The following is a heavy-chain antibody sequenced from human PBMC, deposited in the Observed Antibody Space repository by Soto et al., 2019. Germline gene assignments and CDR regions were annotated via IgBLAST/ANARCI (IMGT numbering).Heavy chain of an antibody. CDR1: GFTFSDYY. J-gene: IGHJ5*01. V-gene: IGHV3-11*01. D-gene: IGHD2-8*01. CDR3: ARDQRPERYCTSAACLNWFDS. Sequence: SGGSLRLSCAASGFTFSDYYMSWVRQAPGKGLEWIAYISGSDGKIYYADSVKGRFSISRDNTKNTLYLQMDSLSVDDTAMYYCARDQRPERYCTSAACLNWFDSWGQGALVTVSS. CDR2: ISGSDGKI.